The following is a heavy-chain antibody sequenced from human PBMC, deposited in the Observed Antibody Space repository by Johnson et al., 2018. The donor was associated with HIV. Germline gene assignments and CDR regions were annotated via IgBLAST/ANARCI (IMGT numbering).Heavy chain of an antibody. D-gene: IGHD2-21*01. CDR2: ISHDGSNE. CDR1: GFTFSSYG. Sequence: QVQLVESGGGVVQPGRSLRLSCAASGFTFSSYGMHWVRQAPGKGLEWVAVISHDGSNEYHADSVKGRFPISRDNSKNTLYLQMNTLGVEDTAVYYCAKGGGCGGDCYSGYDAFDIWGRGTMVTVSS. CDR3: AKGGGCGGDCYSGYDAFDI. V-gene: IGHV3-30*19. J-gene: IGHJ3*02.